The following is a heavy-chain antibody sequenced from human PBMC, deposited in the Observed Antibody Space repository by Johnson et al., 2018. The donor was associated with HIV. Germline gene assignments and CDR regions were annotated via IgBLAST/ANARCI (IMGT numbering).Heavy chain of an antibody. Sequence: MMLVESGGGLVQPGGSLRLSCAASGFTFSSYWMSWVRQAPGKGLEWVANLKQDGNNKYYADSVKGRVTISRDNSKNTLYLQMRADDTAVYYCAKDLGGYSSGWYGDALDIWGQGTMVTVSS. V-gene: IGHV3-7*01. J-gene: IGHJ3*02. CDR2: LKQDGNNK. CDR1: GFTFSSYW. D-gene: IGHD6-19*01. CDR3: AKDLGGYSSGWYGDALDI.